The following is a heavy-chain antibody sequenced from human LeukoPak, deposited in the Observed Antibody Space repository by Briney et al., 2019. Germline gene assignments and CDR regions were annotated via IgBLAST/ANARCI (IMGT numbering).Heavy chain of an antibody. Sequence: GSLRLSCAASGFTFSSYSMNWVRQAPGKGLEWVSSISSSSSYIYYADSVKGRFTISRDNAKNSLYLQMNSLRAEDTAVYYCARAILAVAGCIDYWGQGTLVTVSS. CDR2: ISSSSSYI. J-gene: IGHJ4*02. CDR3: ARAILAVAGCIDY. V-gene: IGHV3-21*01. CDR1: GFTFSSYS. D-gene: IGHD6-19*01.